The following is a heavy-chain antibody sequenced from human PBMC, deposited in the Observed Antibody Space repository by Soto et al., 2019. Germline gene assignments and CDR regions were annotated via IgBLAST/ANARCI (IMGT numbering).Heavy chain of an antibody. V-gene: IGHV4-34*01. CDR1: GGSFSGYY. D-gene: IGHD3-10*01. CDR3: ARGPGSGSYYSVRYYYYYYMDV. J-gene: IGHJ6*03. Sequence: SETLSLTCAVYGGSFSGYYWSWIRQPPGKGLEWIGEINHSGSTNYNPSLKSRVTISVDTSKNQFSLKLSSVTAADTAVYYCARGPGSGSYYSVRYYYYYYMDVRGKGTTVT. CDR2: INHSGST.